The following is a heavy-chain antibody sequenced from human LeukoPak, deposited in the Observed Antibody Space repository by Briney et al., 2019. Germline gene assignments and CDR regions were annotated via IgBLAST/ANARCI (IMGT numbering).Heavy chain of an antibody. J-gene: IGHJ4*02. D-gene: IGHD1-1*01. CDR1: GYTLTELS. Sequence: GASVKVSCKVSGYTLTELSMHWVRQAPGKGLEWMGGFDPEDGETIYAQKFQGRVTMTEDTSTDTAYMELSSLRSEDTAVYYCATPLGNWNDVYYFDHWGQGTLVTVSS. CDR2: FDPEDGET. V-gene: IGHV1-24*01. CDR3: ATPLGNWNDVYYFDH.